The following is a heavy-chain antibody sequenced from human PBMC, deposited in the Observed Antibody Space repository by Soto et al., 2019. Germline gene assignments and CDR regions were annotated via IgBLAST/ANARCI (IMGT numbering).Heavy chain of an antibody. CDR3: ARGGSGWYVNWYFDL. CDR2: INAGNGNT. D-gene: IGHD6-19*01. V-gene: IGHV1-3*01. J-gene: IGHJ2*01. CDR1: GYTFTSYA. Sequence: QVQLVQSGVEVKKPGASVKVSCKASGYTFTSYAMHWVRQAPGQRLEWMGWINAGNGNTKYSQKFQGRVTITRDTSASTAYMELSSLRSEDTAVYYCARGGSGWYVNWYFDLWGRGTLVTVSS.